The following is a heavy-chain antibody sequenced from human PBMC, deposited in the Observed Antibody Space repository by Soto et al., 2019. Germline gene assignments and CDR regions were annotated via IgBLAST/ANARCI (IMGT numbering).Heavy chain of an antibody. J-gene: IGHJ1*01. CDR3: AKDVHYDILTRIEYFQQ. V-gene: IGHV3-23*01. Sequence: EVQLLESGGGVVQPGGSLRISCAASGFTFSSHAMSWVRQAPGKGLEWVSAISGSGSTTKYTNSVKGRFTISRDNSKNMLYLQMNSLRVDDTAVSYCAKDVHYDILTRIEYFQQWGQGTLVIVPS. CDR2: ISGSGSTT. CDR1: GFTFSSHA. D-gene: IGHD3-9*01.